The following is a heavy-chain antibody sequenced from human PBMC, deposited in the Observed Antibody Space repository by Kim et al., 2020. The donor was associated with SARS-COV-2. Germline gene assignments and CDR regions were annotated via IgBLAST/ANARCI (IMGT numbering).Heavy chain of an antibody. CDR2: FSVFGFTT. D-gene: IGHD6-19*01. CDR1: FFPFSSSF. V-gene: IGHV3-43*02. CDR3: SKASGWLPRY. J-gene: IGHJ4*02. Sequence: SLLLSFSFSFFPFSSSFLPFFLPSPLPFLYFFFFFSVFGFTTYYASSLKGRFTISSAPRQDSLYLQMNSLRTDDTAFYYCSKASGWLPRYWGQGTLVTVSS.